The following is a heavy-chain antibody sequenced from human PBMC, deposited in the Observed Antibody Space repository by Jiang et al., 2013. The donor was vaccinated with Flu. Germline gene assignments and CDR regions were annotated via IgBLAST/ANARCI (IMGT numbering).Heavy chain of an antibody. D-gene: IGHD6-19*01. CDR2: IHAFGST. CDR3: TRDEQWGDPFDS. Sequence: GPGLVKPSQTLSLTCTVSGASISSGLYYWSWMRQSAGKGLEWIGRIHAFGSTSYNPSLKSRVTLSLDTSKNQVSLKLTAVTAADTAVYYCTRDEQWGDPFDSWGQGILVTVSS. J-gene: IGHJ4*02. V-gene: IGHV4-61*02. CDR1: GASISSGLYY.